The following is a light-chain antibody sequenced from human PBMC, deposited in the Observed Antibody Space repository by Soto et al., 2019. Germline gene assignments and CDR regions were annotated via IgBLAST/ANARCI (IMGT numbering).Light chain of an antibody. V-gene: IGKV3-20*01. CDR2: GAS. Sequence: EIVLTQSPGTLSLSPGERATPSCRASQSVSSSYLAWHQHKPGQAPRLLIYGASSRATGIPNRFSGSGSGTYFPLTISMLEPEDFAVYYCQQYGSSPLTFGGGTKVEIK. CDR3: QQYGSSPLT. J-gene: IGKJ4*01. CDR1: QSVSSSY.